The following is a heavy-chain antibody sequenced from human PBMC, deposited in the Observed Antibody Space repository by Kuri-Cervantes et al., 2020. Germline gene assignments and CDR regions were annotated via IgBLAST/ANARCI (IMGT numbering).Heavy chain of an antibody. CDR3: AAGSGRLTMVRGEPWVF. CDR1: GYTFTSYY. D-gene: IGHD3-10*01. V-gene: IGHV1-18*04. CDR2: ISAYNGNT. J-gene: IGHJ4*02. Sequence: ASVKVSCKASGYTFTSYYIHWVRQAPGQGLEWMGWISAYNGNTNYAQKLQGRVTMTTDTSTSTAYMELRSLRSDDTAVYYCAAGSGRLTMVRGEPWVFWGQGTLVTVSS.